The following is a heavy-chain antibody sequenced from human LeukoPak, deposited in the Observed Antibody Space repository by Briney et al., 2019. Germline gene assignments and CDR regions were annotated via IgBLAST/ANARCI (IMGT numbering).Heavy chain of an antibody. V-gene: IGHV1-18*01. CDR3: ARLHCSGGSCLRLFDY. D-gene: IGHD2-15*01. CDR1: GYTFTSYD. CDR2: ISAYNGNT. J-gene: IGHJ4*02. Sequence: WASVKVSCKASGYTFTSYDISWVRQAPGQGLEWMGWISAYNGNTNYAQKLQGRVTMTTDTSTSTAYMELRSLRSDDTGVYYCARLHCSGGSCLRLFDYWGQGTLVTVSS.